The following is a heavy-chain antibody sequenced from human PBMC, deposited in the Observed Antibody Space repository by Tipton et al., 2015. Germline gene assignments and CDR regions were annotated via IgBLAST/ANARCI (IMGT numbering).Heavy chain of an antibody. V-gene: IGHV4-59*08. CDR1: GGSISSYY. CDR2: IYYSGST. Sequence: TLSLTCTVSGGSISSYYWSWIRQPPGKGLEWIGYIYYSGSTNYNPSLKSRVTISVDTSKNQFSLKLSSVTAADTAVYYCARQSGESSGWPSAFDIWGQGTMVTVSS. CDR3: ARQSGESSGWPSAFDI. J-gene: IGHJ3*02. D-gene: IGHD6-19*01.